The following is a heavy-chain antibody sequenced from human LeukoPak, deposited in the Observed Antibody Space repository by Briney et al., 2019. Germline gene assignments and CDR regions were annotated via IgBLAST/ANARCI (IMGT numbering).Heavy chain of an antibody. V-gene: IGHV3-74*01. J-gene: IGHJ6*03. CDR2: INRDGSIT. Sequence: PGGSLRLSCVGSGFTFSSNWMHWVRQVPGKGLVWVSRINRDGSITTYADSVKGRFTISRDNAKNSLYLQMNSLRAEDTAVYYCARAEAAGVTMDVWGKGTTVTVSS. D-gene: IGHD6-13*01. CDR1: GFTFSSNW. CDR3: ARAEAAGVTMDV.